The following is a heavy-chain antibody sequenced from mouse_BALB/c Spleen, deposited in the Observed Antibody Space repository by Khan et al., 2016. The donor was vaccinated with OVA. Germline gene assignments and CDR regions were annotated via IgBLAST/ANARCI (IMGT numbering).Heavy chain of an antibody. Sequence: QVQLKQSGPGLVAPSQSLSITCTVSGFSLSRYNIHWVRQPPGKGLEWLGMIWGGGVTDYNSTLKSRLSINKDNSKSQVFLKMNSLQTDDTAMYYCARAYYRYDGYYAMDFWGQGTSVIVSS. CDR1: GFSLSRYN. CDR3: ARAYYRYDGYYAMDF. J-gene: IGHJ4*01. D-gene: IGHD2-14*01. V-gene: IGHV2-6-4*01. CDR2: IWGGGVT.